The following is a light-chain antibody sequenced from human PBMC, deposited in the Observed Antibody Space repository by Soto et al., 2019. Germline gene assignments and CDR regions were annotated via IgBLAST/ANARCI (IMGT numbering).Light chain of an antibody. Sequence: DVLMTQSPSSLSASVGDRVTITCQASQDINNYLNWYQQKPGKAPKLLIHDASNLETGAPLRFSGSGSGTDFTFTISRLQPADFATYYCQQCDNLPYTFGQGTKLEMK. CDR3: QQCDNLPYT. CDR1: QDINNY. J-gene: IGKJ2*01. V-gene: IGKV1-33*01. CDR2: DAS.